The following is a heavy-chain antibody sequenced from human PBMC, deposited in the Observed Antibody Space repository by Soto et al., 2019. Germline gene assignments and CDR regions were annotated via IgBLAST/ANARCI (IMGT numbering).Heavy chain of an antibody. CDR2: ISSSSSTI. V-gene: IGHV3-48*01. J-gene: IGHJ4*02. CDR3: ARGAYYYDSSGLSY. CDR1: GFTFSSYS. D-gene: IGHD3-22*01. Sequence: PVRALRLCCSASGFTFSSYSMNWVRQAPGKGLEWVSYISSSSSTIYYADSVKGRFTISRDNAKNSLYLQMNSLRAEDTAVYYCARGAYYYDSSGLSYWGQGTLVTVSS.